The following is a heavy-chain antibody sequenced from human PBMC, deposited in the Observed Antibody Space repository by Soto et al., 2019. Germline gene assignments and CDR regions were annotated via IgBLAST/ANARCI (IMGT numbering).Heavy chain of an antibody. CDR1: GYTFTSYA. CDR2: INAGNGNT. V-gene: IGHV1-3*01. Sequence: ASVKVSCKASGYTFTSYAMHWVRQAPGQRLEWMGWINAGNGNTKYSQKFQGRVTITRDTSASTAYMELSSLRSEDTAVYYCARGDCSGGSCYSGHYYYYGMDVWGQGTTVNVS. J-gene: IGHJ6*02. CDR3: ARGDCSGGSCYSGHYYYYGMDV. D-gene: IGHD2-15*01.